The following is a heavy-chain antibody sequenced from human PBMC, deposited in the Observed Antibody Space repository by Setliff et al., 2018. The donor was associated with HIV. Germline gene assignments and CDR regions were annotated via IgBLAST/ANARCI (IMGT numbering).Heavy chain of an antibody. J-gene: IGHJ5*02. V-gene: IGHV4-61*09. CDR1: GDSISSGTYY. CDR2: IYTSGST. D-gene: IGHD1-26*01. Sequence: SETLSLTCTVSGDSISSGTYYWSWIRQPAGKALEWIGHIYTSGSTNYNPSLKSRVTISVDTSKNQFSLRLSSVTAADTAVYYCARAEWDRALAGRVDRFDPWGQGTLVTVSS. CDR3: ARAEWDRALAGRVDRFDP.